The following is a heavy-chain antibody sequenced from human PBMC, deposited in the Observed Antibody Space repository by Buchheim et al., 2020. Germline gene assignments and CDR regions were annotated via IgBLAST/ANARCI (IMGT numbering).Heavy chain of an antibody. CDR2: ISYDGSNK. V-gene: IGHV3-30*18. J-gene: IGHJ4*02. CDR3: AKDFSDSNY. D-gene: IGHD3-22*01. Sequence: VQLVESGGGLVQPGGSLRLSCAASGFTFSNYWMSWVRQAPGKGLEWVAVISYDGSNKYYANSVKGRFTISRDNSKNTLYLQMNSLRAEDTAVYYCAKDFSDSNYWGQGTL. CDR1: GFTFSNYW.